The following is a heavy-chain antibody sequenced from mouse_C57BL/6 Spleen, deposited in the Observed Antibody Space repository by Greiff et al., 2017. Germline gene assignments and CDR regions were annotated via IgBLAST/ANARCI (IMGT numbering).Heavy chain of an antibody. V-gene: IGHV5-16*01. CDR3: AREELSGTLFAY. D-gene: IGHD4-1*01. Sequence: EVKVEESEGGLVQPGSSMKLSCTASGFTFSDYYMAWVRQVPEKGLEWVANINYDGSSTYYLDSLKSRFIISRDNAKNILYLQMSSLKSEDTATYYCAREELSGTLFAYWGQGTLVTVSA. CDR1: GFTFSDYY. CDR2: INYDGSST. J-gene: IGHJ3*01.